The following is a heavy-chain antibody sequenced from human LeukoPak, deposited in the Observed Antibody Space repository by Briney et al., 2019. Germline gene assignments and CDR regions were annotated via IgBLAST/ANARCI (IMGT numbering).Heavy chain of an antibody. V-gene: IGHV4-39*01. J-gene: IGHJ5*02. CDR2: GSDVGGT. CDR1: GGSISSSSYY. Sequence: SETLSLTCTVSGGSISSSSYYWGWIRQPPGKGLEWIGEGSDVGGTKYNPSLKSRVTISADTSKNQFSLKLRSVTAADTAVYYCAQNGQSGFSFDPWGQGTLVTVSS. CDR3: AQNGQSGFSFDP. D-gene: IGHD2-8*01.